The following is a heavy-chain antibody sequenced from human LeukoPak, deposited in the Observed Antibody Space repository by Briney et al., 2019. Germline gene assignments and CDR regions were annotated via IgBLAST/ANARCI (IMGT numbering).Heavy chain of an antibody. Sequence: ASVKVSCEASGYTFTGYYMHWVRQAPGQGLEWMGWINPNSGGTNYAQKFQGRVTMTRDTSISTAYMELSRLRSDDTAVYYCARVHDSSSSYINFDYWGQGTLVTVSS. CDR3: ARVHDSSSSYINFDY. D-gene: IGHD6-6*01. J-gene: IGHJ4*02. CDR1: GYTFTGYY. V-gene: IGHV1-2*02. CDR2: INPNSGGT.